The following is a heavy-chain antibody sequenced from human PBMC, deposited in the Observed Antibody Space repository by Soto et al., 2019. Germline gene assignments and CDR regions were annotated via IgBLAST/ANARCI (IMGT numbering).Heavy chain of an antibody. CDR2: ISGSGGHT. CDR3: AKGKLEWPLSTVEINY. Sequence: EVQLLESGGGLVQPGGSLRLSCAASGFTFSSFAMSWVRQAPGKGLEWVSSISGSGGHTYYADSVKGRFTISSDNPKKTLYLQMNSMRAEDTAVYYCAKGKLEWPLSTVEINYWGQGTLVTVSS. J-gene: IGHJ4*02. D-gene: IGHD3-3*01. V-gene: IGHV3-23*01. CDR1: GFTFSSFA.